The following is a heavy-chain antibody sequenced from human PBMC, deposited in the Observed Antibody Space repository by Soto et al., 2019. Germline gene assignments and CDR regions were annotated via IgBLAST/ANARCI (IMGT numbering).Heavy chain of an antibody. CDR3: ARVKPVVMAPVAFDI. Sequence: SVKLSCKAAGDTCSSYAISWVRQAPGQGLEWMGGIIPIFGTANYAQKFQGRVTTTADASTSTAYMELSSLRSEDTAVYYCARVKPVVMAPVAFDIWGQGTMVTVSS. J-gene: IGHJ3*02. CDR2: IIPIFGTA. CDR1: GDTCSSYA. D-gene: IGHD3-22*01. V-gene: IGHV1-69*13.